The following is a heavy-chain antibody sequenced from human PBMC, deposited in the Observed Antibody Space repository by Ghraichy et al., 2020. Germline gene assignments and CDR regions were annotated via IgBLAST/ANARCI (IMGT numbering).Heavy chain of an antibody. CDR3: ARPVQYASGSGSRSTFDI. CDR2: VDYSGST. V-gene: IGHV4-39*01. CDR1: GGSISSTSYY. J-gene: IGHJ3*02. Sequence: SETLSLTCTVSGGSISSTSYYWGWIRQPPGKGLEWIGSVDYSGSTYYNPSLKSRVTISVDTSRNQFSLKLTSVTAADTALYYCARPVQYASGSGSRSTFDIWGQGTMVTVSS. D-gene: IGHD3-10*01.